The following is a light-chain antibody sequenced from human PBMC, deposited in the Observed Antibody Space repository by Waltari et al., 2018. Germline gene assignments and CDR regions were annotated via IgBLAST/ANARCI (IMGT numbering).Light chain of an antibody. V-gene: IGLV2-23*02. J-gene: IGLJ2*01. CDR1: SSDVGNYKR. Sequence: QSALTQPASVSGSPGQSIPISCTGTSSDVGNYKRVPWYQQHPGKAPKLMIYAVSKRPSGVSDRFSGSKSSDMASLTISGLQPEDEAEYFCSSYAGSSKGVFGGGTKVTVL. CDR2: AVS. CDR3: SSYAGSSKGV.